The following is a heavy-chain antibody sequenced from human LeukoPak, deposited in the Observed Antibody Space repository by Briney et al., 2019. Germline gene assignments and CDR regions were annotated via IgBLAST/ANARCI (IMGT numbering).Heavy chain of an antibody. CDR3: ARDFGYSYGYYYYGMDV. V-gene: IGHV1-69*04. CDR1: GYTFTSYG. CDR2: IIPILGIA. D-gene: IGHD5-18*01. Sequence: SVKVSCKASGYTFTSYGISWVRQAPGQGLEWMGRIIPILGIANYAQKFQGRVTITADKSTSTAYMELSSLRSEDTAVYYCARDFGYSYGYYYYGMDVWGQGTTVTVSS. J-gene: IGHJ6*02.